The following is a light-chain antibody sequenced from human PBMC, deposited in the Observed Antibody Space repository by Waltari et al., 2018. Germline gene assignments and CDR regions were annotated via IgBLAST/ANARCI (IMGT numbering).Light chain of an antibody. V-gene: IGLV1-51*01. CDR3: GTWDTDLSVV. Sequence: QSVLTQPPSVSAAPGQKVTISCSGTGSNIGNNFVSWYQQLPGTAPKLLIYDNNKRPSGIPDRFSGSKSGTSATLGITGLQTVDEADYYCGTWDTDLSVVFGGGTKLTVL. CDR2: DNN. CDR1: GSNIGNNF. J-gene: IGLJ2*01.